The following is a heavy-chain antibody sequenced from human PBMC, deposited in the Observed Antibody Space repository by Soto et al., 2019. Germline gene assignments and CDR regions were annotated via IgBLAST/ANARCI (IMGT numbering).Heavy chain of an antibody. CDR2: TYYRSKRYY. Sequence: SQTLSLTCAITGDSVSSNSAGWRWVRQSPSRGLEWLGRTYYRSKRYYEYAVSVRGRITINPDTSKNQYSLQLNSVTPEDTAVYFCARGEQYSGRIFDYWGQGTLVTVSS. J-gene: IGHJ4*01. CDR3: ARGEQYSGRIFDY. CDR1: GDSVSSNSAG. D-gene: IGHD1-26*01. V-gene: IGHV6-1*01.